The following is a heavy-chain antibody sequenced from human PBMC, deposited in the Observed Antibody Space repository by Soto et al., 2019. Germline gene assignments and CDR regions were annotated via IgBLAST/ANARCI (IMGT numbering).Heavy chain of an antibody. Sequence: SQTLSLTCAISGDSVSSNSAAWNWIRQSPSRGLEWLGRTYYRSKWYNDYAVSVKSRITINPDTSKNQFSLQLNSVTPEDTAVYYCARDFRVVVPAAPSNWFDPCGQGTLVTVSS. CDR3: ARDFRVVVPAAPSNWFDP. D-gene: IGHD2-2*01. CDR1: GDSVSSNSAA. CDR2: TYYRSKWYN. V-gene: IGHV6-1*01. J-gene: IGHJ5*02.